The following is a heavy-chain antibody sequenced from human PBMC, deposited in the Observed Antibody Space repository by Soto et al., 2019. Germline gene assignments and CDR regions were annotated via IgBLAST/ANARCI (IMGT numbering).Heavy chain of an antibody. V-gene: IGHV3-7*01. CDR2: INKEGSVQ. D-gene: IGHD6-25*01. CDR1: GFRFCKYW. Sequence: WGSLRLSCAATGFRFCKYWIGFCRQSPFQWLEWVANINKEGSVQNYLDSVKGRFTISRDNAKNSVYLQMSALRADDTAVYYCVTDAAFSRFETWGQGTQVTVSS. J-gene: IGHJ4*02. CDR3: VTDAAFSRFET.